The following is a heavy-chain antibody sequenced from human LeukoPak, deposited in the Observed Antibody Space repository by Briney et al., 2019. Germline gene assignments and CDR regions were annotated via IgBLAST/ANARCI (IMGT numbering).Heavy chain of an antibody. D-gene: IGHD3-16*02. CDR2: IHYTGAT. Sequence: SETLSLTCAVYGGSITGYYWSWIRQTPGRGLEWVGEIHYTGATSYNPSLKSRVTISVDTSKNQFSLKLSSVTAADTAVYYCARAAPPYYGYVWGSYRYTKYYFDYWGQGTLVTVSS. CDR3: ARAAPPYYGYVWGSYRYTKYYFDY. CDR1: GGSITGYY. J-gene: IGHJ4*02. V-gene: IGHV4-34*01.